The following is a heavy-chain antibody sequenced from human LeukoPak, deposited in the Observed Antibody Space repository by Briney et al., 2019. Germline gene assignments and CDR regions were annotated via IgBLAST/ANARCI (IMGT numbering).Heavy chain of an antibody. CDR2: ISRNGGST. CDR3: VKAALRYFDWSPDY. V-gene: IGHV3-64D*06. D-gene: IGHD3-9*01. CDR1: GFTLSRYA. J-gene: IGHJ4*02. Sequence: AGSLRLSCSPSGFTLSRYAIHWVRPPPRRGLEYVSSISRNGGSTYYADSVEGRFTISRENSKNTLYIKMSSLRAEDTAVYYCVKAALRYFDWSPDYWGQGTLVTVSS.